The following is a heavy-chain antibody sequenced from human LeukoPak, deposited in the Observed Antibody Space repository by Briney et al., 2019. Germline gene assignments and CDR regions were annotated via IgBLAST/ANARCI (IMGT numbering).Heavy chain of an antibody. J-gene: IGHJ4*02. CDR1: GFTFSSYA. V-gene: IGHV3-23*01. D-gene: IGHD5-18*01. Sequence: GESLRLSCAASGFTFSSYAMSWVRQAPGKGLEWVSAISGSGGSTYYADSVKGRFTISRDNSKNTLYLQMNSLRAEDTAVYYCAKATRGYSYGTIDYWGQGTLVTVSS. CDR2: ISGSGGST. CDR3: AKATRGYSYGTIDY.